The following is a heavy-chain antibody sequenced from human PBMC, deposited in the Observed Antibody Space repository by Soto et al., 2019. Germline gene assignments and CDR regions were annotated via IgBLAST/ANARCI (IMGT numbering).Heavy chain of an antibody. D-gene: IGHD3-16*01. V-gene: IGHV4-34*01. Sequence: QVQLQQWGAGLLKPSETLSLTCAVYGGSFSGHYWSWISQPPGKGLVWIGEINRRGSTNYNPSLKHRVTIAVDPPKNPFSLKLSSVTGADTAVYYCGRGGVDYLWGALNCWGQGNLVTVSS. CDR1: GGSFSGHY. CDR3: GRGGVDYLWGALNC. CDR2: INRRGST. J-gene: IGHJ4*02.